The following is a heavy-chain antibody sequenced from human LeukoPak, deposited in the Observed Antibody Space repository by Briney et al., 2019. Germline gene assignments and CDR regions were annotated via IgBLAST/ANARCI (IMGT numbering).Heavy chain of an antibody. CDR2: ISYDGSNK. V-gene: IGHV3-30-3*01. Sequence: GRXLXLSXXASGFTFSSYAMHWVRQAPGKGLEWVAVISYDGSNKYYADSVKGRFTISRDNSRNTLYLQMNSLRAEDTAVYYCAREREDWGQGTLVTVSS. J-gene: IGHJ4*02. CDR1: GFTFSSYA. CDR3: ARERED.